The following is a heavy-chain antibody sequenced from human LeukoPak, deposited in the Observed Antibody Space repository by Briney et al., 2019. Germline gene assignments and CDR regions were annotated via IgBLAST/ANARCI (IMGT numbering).Heavy chain of an antibody. J-gene: IGHJ4*02. CDR3: AKESEEARRPDY. CDR2: ISYDGRNK. CDR1: GFTFSSHA. Sequence: PERSLRLSCAASGFTFSSHAMHWVRQAPGKGLEWVAVISYDGRNKYHADSVTGRFTISRDNSKNTLYLQMNSLRAEDTAVYYCAKESEEARRPDYWGQGTLVTVSS. D-gene: IGHD6-25*01. V-gene: IGHV3-30-3*01.